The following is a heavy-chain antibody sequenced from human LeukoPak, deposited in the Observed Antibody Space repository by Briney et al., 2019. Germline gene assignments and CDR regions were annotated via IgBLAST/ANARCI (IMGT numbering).Heavy chain of an antibody. V-gene: IGHV4-59*01. CDR1: GGSISSYY. D-gene: IGHD1-26*01. Sequence: PSETLSLTCTVSGGSISSYYWSWIRQPPGKGREWIGYIYYSGSTNYNPSLKSRDTISVDTSKNQFPLKLSAVTAADTAVYYCARGRLGELYFDYWGQGTLVTVSS. J-gene: IGHJ4*02. CDR3: ARGRLGELYFDY. CDR2: IYYSGST.